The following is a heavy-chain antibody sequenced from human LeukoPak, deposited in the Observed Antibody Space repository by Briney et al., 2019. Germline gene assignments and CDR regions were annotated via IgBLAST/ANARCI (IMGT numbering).Heavy chain of an antibody. CDR3: ALIPPAAGTLAFDY. CDR2: IKQDGSEK. V-gene: IGHV3-7*01. D-gene: IGHD6-13*01. CDR1: GFTFSSYW. J-gene: IGHJ4*02. Sequence: GGSLRLSCAASGFTFSSYWMSWVRQAPGKGLEWVANIKQDGSEKYYVDSVKGRFTISRDNAKNSLYLQMSSLRAEDTAVYYCALIPPAAGTLAFDYWGQGTLVTVSS.